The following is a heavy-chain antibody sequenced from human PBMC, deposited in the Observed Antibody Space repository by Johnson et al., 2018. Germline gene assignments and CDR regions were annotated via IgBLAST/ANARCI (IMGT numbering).Heavy chain of an antibody. D-gene: IGHD3-22*01. CDR2: IYYSGST. CDR1: GDSISKYY. J-gene: IGHJ3*02. CDR3: ASPGYHADNSGYRGAFDI. V-gene: IGHV4-59*01. Sequence: QVQLQESGPRLVKPSETLSLTCTVSGDSISKYYWSWIRQPPGKGLEWIGYIYYSGSTNYNPSLKSRVPISVDTSKNQFSLRLSSVTAADTAVYYCASPGYHADNSGYRGAFDIWGQGTMVTVSS.